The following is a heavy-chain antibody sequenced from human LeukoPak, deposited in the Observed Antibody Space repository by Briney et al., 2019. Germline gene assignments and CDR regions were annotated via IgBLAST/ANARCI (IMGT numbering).Heavy chain of an antibody. D-gene: IGHD3-22*01. CDR2: INHSGST. CDR1: GGSFSGYY. Sequence: SETLSLTCAVYGGSFSGYYWSWIRQPPGKGLEWIGEINHSGSTNYNPSLKSRVTIPVDTSKNQFSLKLSSVTAADMAVYYCARASVSGYYRPAEYFQHWGQGTLVTVSS. J-gene: IGHJ1*01. V-gene: IGHV4-34*01. CDR3: ARASVSGYYRPAEYFQH.